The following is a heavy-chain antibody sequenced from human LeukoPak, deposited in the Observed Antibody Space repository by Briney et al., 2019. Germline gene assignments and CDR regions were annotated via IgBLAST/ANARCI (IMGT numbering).Heavy chain of an antibody. Sequence: GGSPRLSCAASGFTFSSYWMSWVRQAPGKGLEWVANIKQDGSEKYYVDSVKGRFTISRDNAKNSLFLQMNSLRGEDTAVYYCARDGTPSYTSGWVYMDAWGKGTTVTISS. CDR2: IKQDGSEK. CDR1: GFTFSSYW. J-gene: IGHJ6*04. CDR3: ARDGTPSYTSGWVYMDA. V-gene: IGHV3-7*01. D-gene: IGHD6-19*01.